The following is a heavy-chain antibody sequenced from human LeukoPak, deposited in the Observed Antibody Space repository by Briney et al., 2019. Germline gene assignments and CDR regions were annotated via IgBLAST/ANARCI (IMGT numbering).Heavy chain of an antibody. CDR2: IDFTSRYI. CDR3: ATPAAGPGAEYSLY. D-gene: IGHD6-13*01. Sequence: PGRSLRLSCAASGFTFSSYSMNWVRQAPGKGLEWVSSIDFTSRYIYNADSVKGRFTTSRDNAKNSLDLQMNSLKVEDTAVYYCATPAAGPGAEYSLYWGQGTLVIVSS. CDR1: GFTFSSYS. V-gene: IGHV3-21*01. J-gene: IGHJ1*01.